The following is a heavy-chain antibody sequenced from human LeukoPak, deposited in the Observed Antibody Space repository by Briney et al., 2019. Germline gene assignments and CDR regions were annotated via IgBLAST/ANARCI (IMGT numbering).Heavy chain of an antibody. CDR3: VRHDGRGGATMGAFDS. CDR1: AASISSSSHH. Sequence: SETLSLTCTVSAASISSSSHHWGWIRQSPGKGLEWIGSVYYGRTTYYSPSLDGRVTISLDTSANQFSLQLNSVTAADTAVYYCVRHDGRGGATMGAFDSWGQGSLVTVSS. CDR2: VYYGRTT. J-gene: IGHJ5*01. D-gene: IGHD4/OR15-4a*01. V-gene: IGHV4-39*01.